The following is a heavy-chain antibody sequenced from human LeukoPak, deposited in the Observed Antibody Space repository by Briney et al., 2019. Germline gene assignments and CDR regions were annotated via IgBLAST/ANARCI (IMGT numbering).Heavy chain of an antibody. CDR2: IYYGGNT. CDR1: GGSISDIDFY. J-gene: IGHJ6*03. V-gene: IGHV4-30-4*01. D-gene: IGHD4-11*01. CDR3: ARVDTSSYSNYLLSSYYYMDV. Sequence: SQTLSLTCAVSGGSISDIDFYWSWIRQPPGKGLEWIGFIYYGGNTYYNPSLKSRVTMSVDTSKNQFSLKLSSVTAADTAVYYCARVDTSSYSNYLLSSYYYMDVWGKGTTVTVSS.